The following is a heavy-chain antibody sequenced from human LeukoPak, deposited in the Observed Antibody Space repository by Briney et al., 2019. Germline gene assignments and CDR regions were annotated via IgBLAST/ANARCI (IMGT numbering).Heavy chain of an antibody. CDR1: GGSISSYY. V-gene: IGHV4-59*08. D-gene: IGHD3-22*01. J-gene: IGHJ4*02. Sequence: SETLSLTCSVSGGSISSYYWSWIRQPPGKGLGWIGYIYYSGSTNYNPSLKSRVTISVDTSKNQFSLKLSSVTAADTAVYYCARHAHYFDSSGYYSFDYWGQGTLVTVSS. CDR3: ARHAHYFDSSGYYSFDY. CDR2: IYYSGST.